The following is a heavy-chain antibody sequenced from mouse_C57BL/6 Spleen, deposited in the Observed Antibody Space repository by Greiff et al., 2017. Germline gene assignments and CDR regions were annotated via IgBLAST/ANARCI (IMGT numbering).Heavy chain of an antibody. CDR1: GYTFTSYW. CDR2: INPSNGGT. Sequence: QVQLQQPGTELVKPGASVKLSCKASGYTFTSYWMHWVKQRPGQGLEWIGNINPSNGGTNYIEKFKSKATLTVDKSSSTAYMQLSSLTSEDSAVYYCAPLGRYYGSRDVLDYWGQGTPLTVSS. V-gene: IGHV1-53*01. D-gene: IGHD1-1*01. CDR3: APLGRYYGSRDVLDY. J-gene: IGHJ2*01.